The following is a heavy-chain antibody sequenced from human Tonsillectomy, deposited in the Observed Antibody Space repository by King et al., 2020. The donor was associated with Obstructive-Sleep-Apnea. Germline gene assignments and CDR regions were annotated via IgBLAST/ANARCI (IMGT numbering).Heavy chain of an antibody. J-gene: IGHJ6*02. D-gene: IGHD3-3*01. CDR3: ARVQYYDFWSGYSNYYYYAMDV. V-gene: IGHV1-18*04. CDR1: GYTFTSHG. CDR2: ISAYNGNT. Sequence: QLVQSGAEVKKPGASVKVSCKASGYTFTSHGISWVRQAPGQGLEWMGWISAYNGNTNYAQKVQGRVTITTDTATSTAYMDLRSLRSDDTAVFYCARVQYYDFWSGYSNYYYYAMDVWGQGTTVTVSS.